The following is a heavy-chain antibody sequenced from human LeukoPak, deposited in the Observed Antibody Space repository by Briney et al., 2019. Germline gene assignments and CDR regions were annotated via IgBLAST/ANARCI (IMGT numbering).Heavy chain of an antibody. V-gene: IGHV1-69*13. J-gene: IGHJ3*01. CDR3: ARDPYYYDSNSAEV. D-gene: IGHD3-22*01. CDR1: GGTFSSYA. Sequence: SVKVSCKASGGTFSSYAISWVRQAPGQGLEWMGGIIPIFGTADYAQKFQGRVTITADESTSTAYMELSSLRSEDTAVYYCARDPYYYDSNSAEVWGQGTMVTVSS. CDR2: IIPIFGTA.